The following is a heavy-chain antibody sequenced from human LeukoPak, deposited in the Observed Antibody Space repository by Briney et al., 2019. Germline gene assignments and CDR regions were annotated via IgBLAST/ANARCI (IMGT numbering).Heavy chain of an antibody. J-gene: IGHJ4*02. CDR1: GYNFATYG. V-gene: IGHV1-18*01. CDR3: TRDPRHKYGNFDN. CDR2: IAPYNDNA. D-gene: IGHD2/OR15-2a*01. Sequence: GASVKVSCKASGYNFATYGISWVRQAPGQGLEWMGWIAPYNDNANSAQKFQGRLSMTADTSTSTASMELRSLRSDDTAVYHCTRDPRHKYGNFDNWGQGTLVTVSS.